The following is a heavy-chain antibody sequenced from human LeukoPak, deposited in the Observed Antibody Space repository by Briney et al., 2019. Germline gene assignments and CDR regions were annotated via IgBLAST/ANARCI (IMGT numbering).Heavy chain of an antibody. CDR1: GGTFSSYA. V-gene: IGHV1-69*01. D-gene: IGHD5-18*01. CDR3: ARVSRGGAMARYYYGMDV. J-gene: IGHJ6*04. CDR2: IIPIFGTA. Sequence: ASVKVSCKASGGTFSSYAISWVRQAPGQGLEWMGGIIPIFGTANYAQKFQGRVTITADESTSTAYMELSSLRSEDTAVYYCARVSRGGAMARYYYGMDVWGKGTTVTVSS.